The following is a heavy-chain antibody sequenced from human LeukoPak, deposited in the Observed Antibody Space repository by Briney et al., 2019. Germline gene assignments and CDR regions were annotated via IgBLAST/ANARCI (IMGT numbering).Heavy chain of an antibody. CDR1: GGTFSSYA. V-gene: IGHV1-69*13. CDR3: ASPGGHHYGSGSYYKFDY. J-gene: IGHJ4*02. Sequence: SVKVSCKASGGTFSSYAISWVRQAPGQGLEWMGGIIPIFGTANYAQKFQGRVTITADESTSTAYMELSSLRSEDTAVYYCASPGGHHYGSGSYYKFDYWGQGTLVTVSS. CDR2: IIPIFGTA. D-gene: IGHD3-10*01.